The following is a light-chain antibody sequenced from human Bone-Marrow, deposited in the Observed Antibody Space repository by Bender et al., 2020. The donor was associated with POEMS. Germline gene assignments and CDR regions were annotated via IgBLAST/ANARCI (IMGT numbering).Light chain of an antibody. Sequence: QSALTQPASVSGSPGQSITISCIGTSSDVGGYNLVSWYQQHPGKAPELMIYEVNKRPSGVPDRFSGSKSGNRASLTVSGLQAEDEADYYCSSYGGSNNFERVFGTGTKVSVL. CDR2: EVN. J-gene: IGLJ1*01. V-gene: IGLV2-8*01. CDR3: SSYGGSNNFERV. CDR1: SSDVGGYNL.